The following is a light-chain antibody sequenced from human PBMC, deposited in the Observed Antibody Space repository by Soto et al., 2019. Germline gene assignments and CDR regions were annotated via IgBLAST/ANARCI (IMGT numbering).Light chain of an antibody. J-gene: IGKJ1*01. V-gene: IGKV1-13*02. CDR2: DAS. Sequence: AGQLTQSPSSLSASVGARVTITCRASQGISSALAWYHQKPGKAPKLLIFDASTLKGGVPSRFSGSGSGTDFILTISSLQPEDFATYYCQQFHSYPWTFGQGTKVEL. CDR3: QQFHSYPWT. CDR1: QGISSA.